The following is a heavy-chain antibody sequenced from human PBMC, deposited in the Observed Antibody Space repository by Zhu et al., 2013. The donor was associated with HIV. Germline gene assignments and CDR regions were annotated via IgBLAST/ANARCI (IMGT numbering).Heavy chain of an antibody. CDR3: ARAKARWRFLETLFDY. CDR2: INPSGGST. D-gene: IGHD3-3*01. V-gene: IGHV1-46*01. Sequence: QVQLVQSGAEVKKPGASVKVSCKASGYTFTSYYMHWVRQAPGQGLEWMGIINPSGGSTSYAQKFQGRVTMTRDTSTSTVYMELSSLRSEDTAVYYCARAKARWRFLETLFDYWGQGTLVTVSS. J-gene: IGHJ4*02. CDR1: GYTFTSYY.